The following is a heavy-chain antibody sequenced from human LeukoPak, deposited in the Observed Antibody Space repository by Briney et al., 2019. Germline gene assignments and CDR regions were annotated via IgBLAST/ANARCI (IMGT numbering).Heavy chain of an antibody. V-gene: IGHV3-23*01. CDR2: ISGSGGST. D-gene: IGHD1-7*01. CDR3: AKAGNPSRNYPYYYMEEGV. Sequence: GGSLRLSCAASAFSLNAYNMNWVRQAPGKGLEWVSAISGSGGSTYYADSVKGRFTISRDNSKNTLYLQMNSLRAEDTAVYYCAKAGNPSRNYPYYYMEEGVWGKGTTVTVSS. CDR1: AFSLNAYN. J-gene: IGHJ6*04.